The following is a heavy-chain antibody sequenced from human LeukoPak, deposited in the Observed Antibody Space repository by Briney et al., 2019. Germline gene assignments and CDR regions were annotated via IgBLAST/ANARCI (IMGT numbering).Heavy chain of an antibody. J-gene: IGHJ4*02. D-gene: IGHD3-9*01. CDR3: TRADILTGLGSFDY. Sequence: SQTLSLTCAVSGGSISSGGYSWSWIRQPPGKGLEWIGYIYHSGSTYYNPSLKSRVTISVDRSKNQFSLKLSSVTAAGTAVYYCTRADILTGLGSFDYWGQGTLVTVSS. V-gene: IGHV4-30-2*01. CDR2: IYHSGST. CDR1: GGSISSGGYS.